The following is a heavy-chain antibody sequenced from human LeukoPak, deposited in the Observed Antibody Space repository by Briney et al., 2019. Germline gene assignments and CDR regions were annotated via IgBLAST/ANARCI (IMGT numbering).Heavy chain of an antibody. Sequence: SETLSLTCTVSGGSISSGGYYWSWIRQHPGKGPEWIGYIYYSGNTYYNPSLKSRVTISVDTSKNQFSLKLSSVTAADTAVYYCAGSSGASFFDYWGQGTLVTVSS. CDR2: IYYSGNT. J-gene: IGHJ4*02. CDR1: GGSISSGGYY. V-gene: IGHV4-31*03. CDR3: AGSSGASFFDY. D-gene: IGHD2-15*01.